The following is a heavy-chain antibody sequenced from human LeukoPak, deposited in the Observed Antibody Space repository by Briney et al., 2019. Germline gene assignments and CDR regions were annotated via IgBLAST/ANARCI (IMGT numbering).Heavy chain of an antibody. J-gene: IGHJ4*02. Sequence: SETLSLTCTVSGGSVSGSGYYWSWIRQPPGKGLECIGYISYSGNTNYNPSLKSRVTISVDTSKNQFSLKLSSVTAADTAVYYCARDRAGDFDYWGQGTLVTVSS. CDR3: ARDRAGDFDY. CDR1: GGSVSGSGYY. V-gene: IGHV4-61*08. D-gene: IGHD6-19*01. CDR2: ISYSGNT.